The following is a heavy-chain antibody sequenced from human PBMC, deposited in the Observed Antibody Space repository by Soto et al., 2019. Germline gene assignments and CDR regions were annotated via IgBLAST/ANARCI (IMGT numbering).Heavy chain of an antibody. CDR1: GGSISSYY. V-gene: IGHV4-59*01. J-gene: IGHJ5*02. CDR2: IYYSGST. Sequence: SETLSLTCTVSGGSISSYYWSWIRQPPGKGLEWIGYIYYSGSTNYNPSLKSRVTISVDTSKNQFSLKLSSVTAADTAVYYCARDGYGQNWFDPWGQGTLVTV. D-gene: IGHD5-18*01. CDR3: ARDGYGQNWFDP.